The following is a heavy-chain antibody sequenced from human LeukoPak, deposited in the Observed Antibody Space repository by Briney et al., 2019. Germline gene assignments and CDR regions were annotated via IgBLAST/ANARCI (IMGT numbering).Heavy chain of an antibody. CDR1: GFTFGDHA. CDR3: SRGPTQQWPYSGTDV. D-gene: IGHD5-18*01. CDR2: IRSKAYGGTT. V-gene: IGHV3-49*04. J-gene: IGHJ6*02. Sequence: GGSLRLSCTASGFTFGDHAMSWVRQAPGKGLEWLGFIRSKAYGGTTEYAASAKGRFTISRDDSKSIAYLQMNSLATEDTAVYYCSRGPTQQWPYSGTDVWGQGTTVIVSS.